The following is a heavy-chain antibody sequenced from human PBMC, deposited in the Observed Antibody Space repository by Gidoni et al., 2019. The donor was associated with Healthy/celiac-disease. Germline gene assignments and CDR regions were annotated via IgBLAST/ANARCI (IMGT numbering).Heavy chain of an antibody. D-gene: IGHD6-13*01. Sequence: QVQLQQSGPGLVKPSQTLSLTCSISGDSVSSNRAAWNWIRQSPSRGLEWLGRTYYRSKWDNDYAVSVKSRITINPDTSKNQFYLQLNSVTPEDTAVYYCARDRSSSWWTGDAFDIWGQGTMVTVSS. CDR3: ARDRSSSWWTGDAFDI. CDR2: TYYRSKWDN. V-gene: IGHV6-1*01. J-gene: IGHJ3*02. CDR1: GDSVSSNRAA.